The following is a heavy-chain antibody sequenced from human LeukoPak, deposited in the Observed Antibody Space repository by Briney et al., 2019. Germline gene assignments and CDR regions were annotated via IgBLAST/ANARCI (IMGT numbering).Heavy chain of an antibody. J-gene: IGHJ4*02. V-gene: IGHV4-59*08. CDR3: AILDYISDWCYNY. CDR2: INYNGNT. Sequence: SETLSLTCIVSGDSISTDYWSWIRQSPGKGLEWIGYINYNGNTEYNPSLKSRVTISVDRSKNHVSLKMKSVTAADTAMYYCAILDYISDWCYNYWGLGTLVTVSS. CDR1: GDSISTDY. D-gene: IGHD4/OR15-4a*01.